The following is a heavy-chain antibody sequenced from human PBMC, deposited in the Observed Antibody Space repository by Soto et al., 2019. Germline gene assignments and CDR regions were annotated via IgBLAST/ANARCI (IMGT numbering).Heavy chain of an antibody. CDR2: IYYLGST. D-gene: IGHD3-10*01. CDR3: ARDGYDGSGSPYPAY. J-gene: IGHJ4*02. V-gene: IGHV4-59*01. CDR1: VGSMSEYF. Sequence: PSETLSLTCGVSVGSMSEYFWRWIRQSPGKGLEWIGYIYYLGSTDYNPSLKSRVTISVDTSKRQFSLRLTSVTAADTAVYYCARDGYDGSGSPYPAYWGPGTQVTVSS.